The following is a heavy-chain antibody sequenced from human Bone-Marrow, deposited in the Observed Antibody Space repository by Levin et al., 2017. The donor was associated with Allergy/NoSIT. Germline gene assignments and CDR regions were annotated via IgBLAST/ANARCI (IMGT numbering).Heavy chain of an antibody. CDR2: IKTKTDGGTT. Sequence: KPGGSLRLSCATSGFTFNIAWMMWVRQAPGKGLEWVGRIKTKTDGGTTDYAAPVKGRFTISRDDSANTLSLQMDSLKTEDTAIYYCTTDRYSSPVDHWGQGALVTVSS. V-gene: IGHV3-15*01. CDR3: TTDRYSSPVDH. D-gene: IGHD2-15*01. CDR1: GFTFNIAW. J-gene: IGHJ4*02.